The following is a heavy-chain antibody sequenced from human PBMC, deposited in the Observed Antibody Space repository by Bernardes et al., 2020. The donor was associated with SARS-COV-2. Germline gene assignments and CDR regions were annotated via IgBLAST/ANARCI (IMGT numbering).Heavy chain of an antibody. Sequence: ASVKVSCKASGYMFSNYNMHWVRQAPGQRLEWMGWIYGGNGNTKYSENFQDRVTITRDTSASTAYMELSSLRFEDTAVYYCARDGGYCSGGSCYSIVDPWSYYGMDVWGQGTTVTVSS. CDR1: GYMFSNYN. D-gene: IGHD2-15*01. V-gene: IGHV1-3*01. CDR3: ARDGGYCSGGSCYSIVDPWSYYGMDV. CDR2: IYGGNGNT. J-gene: IGHJ6*02.